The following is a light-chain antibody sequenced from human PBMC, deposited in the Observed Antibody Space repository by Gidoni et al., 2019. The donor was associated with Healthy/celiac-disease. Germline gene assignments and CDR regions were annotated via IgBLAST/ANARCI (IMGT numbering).Light chain of an antibody. CDR3: SSYTSSSTVV. CDR2: DVS. J-gene: IGLJ2*01. Sequence: QSALTHPASVSGSPGHSLTISCTGTSSDVGGYNYVSWYQQHPGKAPKLMIYDVSNRPSGVSNRFSGSKSGNTASLTISGLQAEDEADYYCSSYTSSSTVVFGGGTKLTVL. V-gene: IGLV2-14*03. CDR1: SSDVGGYNY.